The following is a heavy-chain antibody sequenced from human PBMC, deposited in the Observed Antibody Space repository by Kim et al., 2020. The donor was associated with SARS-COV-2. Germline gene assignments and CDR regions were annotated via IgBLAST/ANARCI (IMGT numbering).Heavy chain of an antibody. D-gene: IGHD2-2*01. CDR3: AKDASCSSTSWYDNY. J-gene: IGHJ4*02. Sequence: DSVKGRFTISRDHSKNTLDLQMNSLRAEDTAVYYCAKDASCSSTSWYDNYWGQGTLVTVSS. V-gene: IGHV3-23*01.